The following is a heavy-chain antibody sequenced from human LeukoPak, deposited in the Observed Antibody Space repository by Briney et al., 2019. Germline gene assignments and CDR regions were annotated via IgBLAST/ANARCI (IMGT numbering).Heavy chain of an antibody. D-gene: IGHD3-10*01. CDR2: IYTSGST. CDR3: ARDWVISRVRGVISADAFDI. V-gene: IGHV4-61*02. CDR1: GGSISSGSYY. Sequence: SETLSLTCTVSGGSISSGSYYWSWIRQPAGKGLEWIGRIYTSGSTNYNPSLKSRVTISVDTSKNQFSLKLSSVTAADTAVYYCARDWVISRVRGVISADAFDIWGQGTMVTVSS. J-gene: IGHJ3*02.